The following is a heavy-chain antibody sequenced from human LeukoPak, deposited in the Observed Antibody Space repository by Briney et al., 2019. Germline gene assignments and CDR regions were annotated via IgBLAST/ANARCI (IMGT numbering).Heavy chain of an antibody. D-gene: IGHD2-21*02. CDR3: ARRVTDTYYYYYYIDV. V-gene: IGHV4-34*01. CDR2: INHSGST. J-gene: IGHJ6*03. Sequence: SETLSLTCAVYGGTFSGYYWSWIRQPPGKGLEWIGEINHSGSTNYNPSLKSRVTISVDTSKNLFSLKLSSVTAAATAAYHCARRVTDTYYYYYYIDVWGKGTTVTVSS. CDR1: GGTFSGYY.